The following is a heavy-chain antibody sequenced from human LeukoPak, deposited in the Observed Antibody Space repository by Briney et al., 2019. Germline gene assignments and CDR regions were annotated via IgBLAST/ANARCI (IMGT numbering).Heavy chain of an antibody. J-gene: IGHJ4*02. CDR3: ANLYGSGDIFDY. D-gene: IGHD3-10*01. CDR2: ISYDGSNK. Sequence: PGGSLRLSCAASGFTFSSYSMNWVRQAPGKGLEWVAVISYDGSNKYYADSVKGRFTISRDNSKNTLYLQMNSLRAEDTAVYYCANLYGSGDIFDYWGQGTLVTVSS. V-gene: IGHV3-30*18. CDR1: GFTFSSYS.